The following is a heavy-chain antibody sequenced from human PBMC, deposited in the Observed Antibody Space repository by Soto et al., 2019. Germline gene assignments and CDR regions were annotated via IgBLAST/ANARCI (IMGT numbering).Heavy chain of an antibody. CDR1: GYTFTSYY. CDR3: AREGRSGNSPQDAFDI. Sequence: ASVKVSCKASGYTFTSYYMHWVRQAPGQGLEWMGIINPSGGSTSYAQKFQGRVTMTRDTSTSTVYMELSSLRSEDTAVYYCAREGRSGNSPQDAFDIWGQGTMVTVSS. D-gene: IGHD2-15*01. V-gene: IGHV1-46*01. J-gene: IGHJ3*02. CDR2: INPSGGST.